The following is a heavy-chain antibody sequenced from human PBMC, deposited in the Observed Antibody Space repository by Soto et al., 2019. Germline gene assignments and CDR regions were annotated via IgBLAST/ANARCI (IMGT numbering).Heavy chain of an antibody. CDR1: GFTFSSYG. Sequence: QVQLVESGGGVVQPGRSLRLSCAASGFTFSSYGMHWVRQAPGKGLEWVAVIWYDGSNKYYADSVKGRFTISRDNSKNTLYLQMNSLRAEDTAVYYCARYGYCSGGSCSATRRGWYYYYGMDVWGQGTTVTVSS. V-gene: IGHV3-33*01. D-gene: IGHD2-15*01. CDR3: ARYGYCSGGSCSATRRGWYYYYGMDV. CDR2: IWYDGSNK. J-gene: IGHJ6*02.